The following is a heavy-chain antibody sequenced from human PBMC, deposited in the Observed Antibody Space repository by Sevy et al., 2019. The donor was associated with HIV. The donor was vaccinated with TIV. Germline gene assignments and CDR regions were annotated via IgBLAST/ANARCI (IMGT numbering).Heavy chain of an antibody. CDR2: IIPIFGTA. J-gene: IGHJ4*02. V-gene: IGHV1-69*06. CDR3: ARGDGYNLYYIDY. CDR1: GGTFSSYA. D-gene: IGHD5-12*01. Sequence: ASVKVSCKASGGTFSSYAISWVRQAPGQGLEWMGGIIPIFGTANYSLKFQGRVTITADKSTSTAYMELSSLRSEDTAVYYCARGDGYNLYYIDYWGQGTLVTVSS.